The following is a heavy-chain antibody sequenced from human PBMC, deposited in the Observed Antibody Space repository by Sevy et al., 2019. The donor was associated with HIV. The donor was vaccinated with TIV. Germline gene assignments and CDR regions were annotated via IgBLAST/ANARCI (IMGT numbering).Heavy chain of an antibody. CDR2: ISYDGSNK. CDR3: AKEGGAKEWKGWFDP. J-gene: IGHJ5*02. V-gene: IGHV3-30*18. D-gene: IGHD1-26*01. CDR1: GFTFSSYG. Sequence: GGSLRLSCAASGFTFSSYGMHWVRQAPGKGLEWVAVISYDGSNKYYADSVKGRFTISRDNSKNTLYLQMNSLRAEDTAVYYCAKEGGAKEWKGWFDPWGQGTLVTVSS.